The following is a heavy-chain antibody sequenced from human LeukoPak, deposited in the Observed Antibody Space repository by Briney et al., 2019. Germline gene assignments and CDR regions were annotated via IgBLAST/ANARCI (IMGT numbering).Heavy chain of an antibody. CDR1: GYTFTSYG. V-gene: IGHV1-18*01. D-gene: IGHD5-18*01. J-gene: IGHJ4*02. Sequence: GASVKVSCKASGYTFTSYGISRVRQAPGQGLEWMGWISAYNGNTNYAQKLQGRVTMTTDTSTSTAYMELRSLRSDDTAVYYCARNRRGYSYGPVDYWGQGTLVTVSS. CDR3: ARNRRGYSYGPVDY. CDR2: ISAYNGNT.